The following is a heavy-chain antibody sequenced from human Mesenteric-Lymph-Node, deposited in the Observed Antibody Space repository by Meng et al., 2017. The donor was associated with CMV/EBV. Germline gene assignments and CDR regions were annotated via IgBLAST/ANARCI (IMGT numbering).Heavy chain of an antibody. CDR3: ARATGTTFGGGFDY. Sequence: ASVKVSCKASGYTFTGHYMHWVRQAPGQGLEWMGWINSKTGDTNYVQKFQGRVIMTRDTSISTAYMELSRLRSDDTAVYYCARATGTTFGGGFDYWGQGTLVTVSS. CDR1: GYTFTGHY. D-gene: IGHD3-16*01. CDR2: INSKTGDT. V-gene: IGHV1-2*02. J-gene: IGHJ4*02.